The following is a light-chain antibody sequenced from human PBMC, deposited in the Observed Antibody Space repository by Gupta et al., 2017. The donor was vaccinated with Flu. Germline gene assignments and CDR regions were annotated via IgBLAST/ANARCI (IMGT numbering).Light chain of an antibody. J-gene: IGKJ1*01. V-gene: IGKV1-5*03. CDR3: QQYNVYST. CDR2: KAS. Sequence: GDRVTITCRGRQSINSLLAWYQQKPGKAPKLLNYKASTLKSGVPSRFSGSGSETEFPLTISSLPPDYFATYYCQQYNVYSTFGQGTKVEVK. CDR1: QSINSL.